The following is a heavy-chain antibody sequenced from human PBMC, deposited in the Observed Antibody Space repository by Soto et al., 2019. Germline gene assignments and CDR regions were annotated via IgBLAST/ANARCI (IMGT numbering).Heavy chain of an antibody. V-gene: IGHV4-34*01. CDR2: INHSGST. Sequence: SETLSLTCAVYGGSFSGYYWSWIRQPPGKGLEWIGEINHSGSTNYNPSLKSRVTISVDTSKNQFSLKLSSVTAADTAVYYCARERASIVVVKEGRFDPWGQGTLVTVSS. D-gene: IGHD2-2*01. J-gene: IGHJ5*02. CDR3: ARERASIVVVKEGRFDP. CDR1: GGSFSGYY.